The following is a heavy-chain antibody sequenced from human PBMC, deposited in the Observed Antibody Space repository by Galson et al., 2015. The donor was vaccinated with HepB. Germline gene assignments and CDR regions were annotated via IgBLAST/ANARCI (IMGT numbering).Heavy chain of an antibody. CDR3: ARDKLRYFDWLFPNWDY. D-gene: IGHD3-9*01. CDR2: ISAYNGNT. J-gene: IGHJ4*02. Sequence: SVKVSCKASGYTFTSYGISWVRQAPGQGLEWMGWISAYNGNTNYAQKLQGRVTMTTDTSTSTAYMELRSLRSDDTAVYYCARDKLRYFDWLFPNWDYWGQGTLVTVSS. CDR1: GYTFTSYG. V-gene: IGHV1-18*01.